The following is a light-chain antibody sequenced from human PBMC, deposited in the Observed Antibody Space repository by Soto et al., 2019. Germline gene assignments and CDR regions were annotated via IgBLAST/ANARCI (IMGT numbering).Light chain of an antibody. J-gene: IGLJ1*01. CDR2: EVS. V-gene: IGLV2-14*01. CDR3: SSYTNSSTFV. CDR1: SSDVCGYDY. Sequence: QSALTQPASVSGSPGQSITISCTGTSSDVCGYDYVSWYQQHPGKAPKLMIYEVSNRPSGVSNRFSGSKSGNTASLTISGLQAEDETDYYCSSYTNSSTFVFGTGTKLTVL.